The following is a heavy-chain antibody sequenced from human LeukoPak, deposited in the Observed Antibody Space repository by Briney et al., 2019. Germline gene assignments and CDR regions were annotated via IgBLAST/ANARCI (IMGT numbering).Heavy chain of an antibody. Sequence: GASGKVSCKAAGYTFTRYYMHWVRQAPGQGLEWLGWINPNSVVANYAQKIQCRVNMTRDTSISTAYMELSRMTSDATAVYYCASNYYDSSGYYYEFWGQGTLVTVSS. V-gene: IGHV1-2*02. CDR3: ASNYYDSSGYYYEF. J-gene: IGHJ4*02. CDR2: INPNSVVA. D-gene: IGHD3-22*01. CDR1: GYTFTRYY.